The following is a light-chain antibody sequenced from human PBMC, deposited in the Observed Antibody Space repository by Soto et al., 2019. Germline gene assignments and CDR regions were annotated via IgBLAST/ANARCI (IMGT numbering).Light chain of an antibody. J-gene: IGLJ3*02. CDR3: SSYTRSNTWV. CDR2: DVT. CDR1: SSDVGNYNF. V-gene: IGLV2-14*03. Sequence: QSALTQPAAVSGSPGHSITISCTGTSSDVGNYNFVSWYQQHPGKAPKLLIYDVTSRPSGVSNRFSGSKSGNTASLTISGLQAEDEADYYCSSYTRSNTWVFGGGTKATVL.